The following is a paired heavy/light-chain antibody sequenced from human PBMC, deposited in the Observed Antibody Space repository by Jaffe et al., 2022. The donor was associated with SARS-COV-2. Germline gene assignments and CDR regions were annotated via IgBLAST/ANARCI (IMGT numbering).Heavy chain of an antibody. CDR3: ATRKEHHFDH. CDR2: ISDTPTGHT. CDR1: GFVFSHYT. J-gene: IGHJ4*02. Sequence: EVQLLESGGDLIQPGGSLRLSCVASGFVFSHYTMNWVRLAPGKGLEWVSTISDTPTGHTHYADSVEGRFTISRDDSKSTVYLQMHTLRAEDSAVYYCATRKEHHFDHWGQGTLVTVSS. V-gene: IGHV3-23*01.
Light chain of an antibody. V-gene: IGKV2-24*01. CDR3: MQATHFPWT. J-gene: IGKJ1*01. CDR1: QSVAHSDGNTY. CDR2: KIS. Sequence: DTVMTQTPLSSSVTLGQPASISCRSSQSVAHSDGNTYLSWLQQRPGQPPRLLIYKISNRFSGVPDRFSGSGAGTDFTLKISRVEAEDVGVYYCMQATHFPWTFGQGTKVEIK.